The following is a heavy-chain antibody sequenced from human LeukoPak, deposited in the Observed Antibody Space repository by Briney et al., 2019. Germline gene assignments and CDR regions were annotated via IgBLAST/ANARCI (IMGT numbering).Heavy chain of an antibody. CDR1: GFTFSSYA. J-gene: IGHJ4*02. CDR2: ISSNGGST. Sequence: GGSPRLSCAASGFTFSSYAMHWVRQAPGKGLEYVSAISSNGGSTYYANSVKGRFTISRDNSKNTLYLQMGSLRAEDMAVYYCARAPKPTIAVAGKSFDYWGQGTLVTVSS. CDR3: ARAPKPTIAVAGKSFDY. D-gene: IGHD6-19*01. V-gene: IGHV3-64*01.